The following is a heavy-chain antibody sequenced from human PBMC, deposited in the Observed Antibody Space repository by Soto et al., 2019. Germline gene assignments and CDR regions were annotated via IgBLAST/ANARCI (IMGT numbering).Heavy chain of an antibody. CDR1: VGTFSSYA. J-gene: IGHJ4*02. CDR3: SRGEGLVVVPFDY. Sequence: QVQLVQSGAEVKKPGSSVNVSCTASVGTFSSYAISLVRQSPGQGLEWMGGIIPIFGTANYAQKCQGRVTNTADEPTSTAYMALSSLSSEDTAVYYCSRGEGLVVVPFDYWGQGTLVTVSS. CDR2: IIPIFGTA. D-gene: IGHD2-2*01. V-gene: IGHV1-69*01.